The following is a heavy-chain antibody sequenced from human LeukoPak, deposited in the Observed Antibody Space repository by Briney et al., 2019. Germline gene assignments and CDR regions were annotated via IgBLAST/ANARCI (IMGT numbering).Heavy chain of an antibody. D-gene: IGHD3-9*01. CDR2: IYTSGST. CDR3: ARDSKYYDILTGYYYNWFDP. J-gene: IGHJ5*02. CDR1: GGSISSGSYY. V-gene: IGHV4-61*02. Sequence: SETLSLTCTVSGGSISSGSYYWSWIRQPAGKGLEWIGRIYTSGSTNYNPSLKSRVTISVDTSKNQFSLKLSSVTAADTAVYYCARDSKYYDILTGYYYNWFDPWGQGTLVTVSS.